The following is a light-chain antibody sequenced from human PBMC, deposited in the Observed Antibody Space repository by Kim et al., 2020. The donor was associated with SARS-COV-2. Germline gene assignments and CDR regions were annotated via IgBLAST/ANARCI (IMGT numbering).Light chain of an antibody. CDR1: SSDVGGSGY. CDR2: DVI. Sequence: QSALTQPASVSGSPGQSITMSCTGTSSDVGGSGYVSWYQQFPGKAPKLMIYDVIDRPSGVSTRFYGSKSGKTASLTISGLHAEDEACYYCTSSVSGATVIFGGGTQLTVL. J-gene: IGLJ2*01. CDR3: TSSVSGATVI. V-gene: IGLV2-14*03.